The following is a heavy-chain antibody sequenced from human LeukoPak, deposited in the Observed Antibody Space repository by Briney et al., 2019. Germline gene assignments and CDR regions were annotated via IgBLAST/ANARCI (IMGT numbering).Heavy chain of an antibody. V-gene: IGHV1-2*02. CDR2: INPNSGGT. CDR3: ARDRDYASWFDP. Sequence: ASVKVSCKASGYTFTGYYMHWERQAPGQGLEWMGWINPNSGGTNYAQKFQGRVTMTRDTSISTAYMELSRLRSDDTAVYYCARDRDYASWFDPWGQGTLVTVSS. D-gene: IGHD4-17*01. J-gene: IGHJ5*02. CDR1: GYTFTGYY.